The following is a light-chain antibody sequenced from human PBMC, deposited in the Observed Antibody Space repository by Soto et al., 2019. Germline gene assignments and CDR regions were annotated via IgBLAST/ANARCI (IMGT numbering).Light chain of an antibody. J-gene: IGKJ1*01. CDR3: QQRFNWPRT. Sequence: EIVLTQSPDTLSLSPGERATLSCRASHNDGNFLAWYQQKPGQAPRLLIYDVSNRAIGIPPRFSGSGSGTDFTLTVSSLEPEDFAVYYCQQRFNWPRTFGQGTKVEMK. V-gene: IGKV3-11*01. CDR2: DVS. CDR1: HNDGNF.